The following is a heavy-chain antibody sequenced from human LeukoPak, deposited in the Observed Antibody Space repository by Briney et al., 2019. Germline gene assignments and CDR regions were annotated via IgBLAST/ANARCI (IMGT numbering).Heavy chain of an antibody. Sequence: GGSLRLPCAASRFTFSSYWMHWVRQAPGKGLVWVSRINTDGSSTSYADSVKGRFTISRDNAKNTLYLQMNSLRAEDTAVYYCASIAAAGTGSVEGPPSLDYWGQGTLVTVSS. CDR3: ASIAAAGTGSVEGPPSLDY. CDR1: RFTFSSYW. V-gene: IGHV3-74*01. CDR2: INTDGSST. D-gene: IGHD6-13*01. J-gene: IGHJ4*02.